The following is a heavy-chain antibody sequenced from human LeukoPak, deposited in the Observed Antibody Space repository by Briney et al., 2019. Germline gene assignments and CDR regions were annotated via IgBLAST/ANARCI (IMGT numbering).Heavy chain of an antibody. CDR1: GFTVSSNY. CDR3: ARVYSGSYYSFDY. V-gene: IGHV3-66*01. Sequence: GGSLRLSCAASGFTVSSNYMSWVRQAPGKGLEWVPVIYTGGSTYYADSVKGRFTISRDNSKNTLYLQMNSLRAEDTAVYYCARVYSGSYYSFDYWGQGTLVTVSS. J-gene: IGHJ4*02. D-gene: IGHD1-26*01. CDR2: IYTGGST.